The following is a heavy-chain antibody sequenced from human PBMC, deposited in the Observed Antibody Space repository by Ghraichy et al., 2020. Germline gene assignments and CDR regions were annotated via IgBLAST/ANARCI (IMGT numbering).Heavy chain of an antibody. CDR2: IYSGGST. Sequence: GESLNISCAVSGFTVSSNYMSWVRQAPGKGLEWVSVIYSGGSTLYADSVKGRFTMSRDNSKNTLYLQMNSLRVEDTAVYFCAREAPRTGATVIFDYWGQGTLVTVSS. D-gene: IGHD4-17*01. CDR1: GFTVSSNY. J-gene: IGHJ4*02. CDR3: AREAPRTGATVIFDY. V-gene: IGHV3-66*01.